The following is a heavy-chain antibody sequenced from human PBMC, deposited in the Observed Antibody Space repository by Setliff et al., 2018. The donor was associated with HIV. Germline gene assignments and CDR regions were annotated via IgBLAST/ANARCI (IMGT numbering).Heavy chain of an antibody. CDR3: ATRPRIAARPFDY. Sequence: SETLSLTCSVSGVSVGSGNYYWHWIRQHPEKALEWIGYIFHSGDTYYNPSLKSRISMSVDTSKNQFSLELTSLTAADTAVYYCATRPRIAARPFDYWGQGMLVTVSS. V-gene: IGHV4-31*03. J-gene: IGHJ4*02. CDR2: IFHSGDT. CDR1: GVSVGSGNYY. D-gene: IGHD6-6*01.